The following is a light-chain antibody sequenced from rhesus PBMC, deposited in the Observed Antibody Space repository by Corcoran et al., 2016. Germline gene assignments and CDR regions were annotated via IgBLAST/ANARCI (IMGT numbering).Light chain of an antibody. V-gene: IGKV1-16*01. J-gene: IGKJ3*01. CDR3: QQYNRAPPT. CDR2: KAS. Sequence: DIQMTQSPSSLSASVGDKVTITCQASQIISSWLAWYQQTPGKAPKPLIYKASSLDSGVPSRFSGCGHRTNLTLTISSLQPEDIATYNCQQYNRAPPTFGPGTKLDIK. CDR1: QIISSW.